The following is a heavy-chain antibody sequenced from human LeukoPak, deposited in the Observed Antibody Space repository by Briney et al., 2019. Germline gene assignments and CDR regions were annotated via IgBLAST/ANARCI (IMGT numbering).Heavy chain of an antibody. J-gene: IGHJ4*02. CDR3: ARDDSGDLPLDY. V-gene: IGHV3-11*06. CDR1: GFTFSDYY. Sequence: GGSLRLSCAASGFTFSDYYMSWIRQAPGKGLEWVSLISSRSTYTNYADPVKGRFTISRDNAKNSVYLQMNSLRDEDTAVYYCARDDSGDLPLDYWGQGTLVTVSS. D-gene: IGHD4-17*01. CDR2: ISSRSTYT.